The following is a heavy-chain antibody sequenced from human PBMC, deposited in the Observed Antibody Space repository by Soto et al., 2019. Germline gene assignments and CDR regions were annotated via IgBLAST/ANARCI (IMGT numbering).Heavy chain of an antibody. CDR2: IYYSGST. D-gene: IGHD4-17*01. Sequence: QVQLQESGPGLVKPSQTLSLTCTVSGGSISRGDYYWSWIRQPPGKGLEWIGYIYYSGSTYYNLSHKSRVTRSVDTSKNQFSLKLSSVTAADTAVYYCARGRSRGDLDYWGQGTLVTVSS. V-gene: IGHV4-30-4*01. CDR3: ARGRSRGDLDY. J-gene: IGHJ4*02. CDR1: GGSISRGDYY.